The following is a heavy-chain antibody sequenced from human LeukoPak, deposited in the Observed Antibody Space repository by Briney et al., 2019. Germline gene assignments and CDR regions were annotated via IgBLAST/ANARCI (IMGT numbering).Heavy chain of an antibody. CDR2: IVVGSGNT. Sequence: SLKVFSKAYGFTCISSPVQCERQARDQRIESLRWIVVGSGNTNYAQKFQERVTITRDMSTSTAYMELSSLRSEDTAVYYCAADSSGYYRKFDCWGQGTLVTVSS. CDR1: GFTCISSP. V-gene: IGHV1-58*01. CDR3: AADSSGYYRKFDC. D-gene: IGHD3-22*01. J-gene: IGHJ4*02.